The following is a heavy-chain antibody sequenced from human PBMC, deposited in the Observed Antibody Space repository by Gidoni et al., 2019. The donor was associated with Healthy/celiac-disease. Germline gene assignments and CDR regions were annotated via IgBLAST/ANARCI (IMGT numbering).Heavy chain of an antibody. D-gene: IGHD7-27*01. CDR3: ARASPGRTGGGEFDY. Sequence: EVQLVQSGGGLIQPGGSLTLSCAASGFTVRNNYLSWVRQAPGKGLEWASVIYSGGSTYYADSVKGRFNISRDKSKNTLYLQMNSLRAEDTAVYYCARASPGRTGGGEFDYWGQGTLVTVSS. CDR2: IYSGGST. V-gene: IGHV3-53*01. CDR1: GFTVRNNY. J-gene: IGHJ4*02.